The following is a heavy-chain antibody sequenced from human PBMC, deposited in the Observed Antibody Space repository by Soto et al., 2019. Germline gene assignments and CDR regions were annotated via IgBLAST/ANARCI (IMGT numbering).Heavy chain of an antibody. V-gene: IGHV4-59*08. CDR3: ARRVVRMGTAHYYYYMDV. CDR2: IYYSGST. CDR1: GGSISSYY. J-gene: IGHJ6*03. D-gene: IGHD5-18*01. Sequence: SETLSLTCTVSGGSISSYYWSWIRQPPGKGLEWIGYIYYSGSTNYNPSLKSRVTISVDTSKNQFSLKLSSVTAADTAVYYCARRVVRMGTAHYYYYMDVWVKGTTVTVSS.